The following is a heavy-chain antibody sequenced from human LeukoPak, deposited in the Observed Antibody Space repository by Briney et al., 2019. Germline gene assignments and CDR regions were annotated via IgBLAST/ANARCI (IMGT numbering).Heavy chain of an antibody. CDR1: GGSISSGGYY. J-gene: IGHJ4*02. CDR2: IYRSGST. D-gene: IGHD6-6*01. V-gene: IGHV4-30-2*01. Sequence: SETLSLTCTVSGGSISSGGYYWSWIRQPPGKGLEWIGYIYRSGSTYYNPSLKSRVTISVDRSKNQFSLKLSSVTAADTAVYYCASSEYSSSSDYFDYWGQGTLVTVSS. CDR3: ASSEYSSSSDYFDY.